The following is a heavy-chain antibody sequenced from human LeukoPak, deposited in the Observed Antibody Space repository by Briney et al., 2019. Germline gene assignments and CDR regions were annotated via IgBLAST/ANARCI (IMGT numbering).Heavy chain of an antibody. D-gene: IGHD3-10*01. J-gene: IGHJ3*02. Sequence: GGSLRLSCAASGFTFSNYAMSWVRQAPGKGLEWVAVISNDGSNKYYADSVKGRFTISRDNSKNTLYLQMNSLRAEDTAVYYCAKGRGAFDIWGQGTMVTVSS. V-gene: IGHV3-30*18. CDR1: GFTFSNYA. CDR2: ISNDGSNK. CDR3: AKGRGAFDI.